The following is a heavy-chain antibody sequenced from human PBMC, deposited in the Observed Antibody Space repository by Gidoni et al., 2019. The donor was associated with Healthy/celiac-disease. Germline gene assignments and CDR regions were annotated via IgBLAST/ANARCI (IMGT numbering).Heavy chain of an antibody. CDR1: GYSFTSHW. J-gene: IGHJ6*02. Sequence: EVQLVQSGAEVNKPGESLKISCTGSGYSFTSHWLGWLRQMPGKGLVWTGIIYPVESDTRYSQSFQGQVTISADKSISTAYLQWSSLKASDTAMYYCARGGYCSGGSCYSAPYYYYGMDVWGQGTTVTVSS. CDR2: IYPVESDT. V-gene: IGHV5-51*01. CDR3: ARGGYCSGGSCYSAPYYYYGMDV. D-gene: IGHD2-15*01.